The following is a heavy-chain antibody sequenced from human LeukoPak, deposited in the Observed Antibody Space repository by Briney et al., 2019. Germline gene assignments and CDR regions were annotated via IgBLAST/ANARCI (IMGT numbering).Heavy chain of an antibody. CDR3: ARRGRLGRVESFDP. CDR2: ISSSGSTI. V-gene: IGHV3-11*01. Sequence: PGGSLRLSCAASGFTFSDYYMSWIRQAPGKGLEWVSYISSSGSTIYYADSVKGRFTISRDNAKNSLYLQMNSLRAEDTAVYYCARRGRLGRVESFDPWGQGTLVTVSS. D-gene: IGHD3-16*01. J-gene: IGHJ5*02. CDR1: GFTFSDYY.